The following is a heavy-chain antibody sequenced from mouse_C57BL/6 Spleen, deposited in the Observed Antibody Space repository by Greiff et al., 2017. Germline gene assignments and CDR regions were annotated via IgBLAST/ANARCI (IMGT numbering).Heavy chain of an antibody. V-gene: IGHV5-4*01. J-gene: IGHJ3*01. CDR1: GFTFSSYA. CDR3: ARDAYGNYGAY. CDR2: ISDGGSYT. Sequence: DVKLVESGGGLVKPGGSLKLSCAASGFTFSSYAMSWVRQTPEKRLEWVATISDGGSYTYYPDNVKGRFTISRDNAKNNLYLQMSHLKSEDTAMYYCARDAYGNYGAYWGQGTLVTVSA. D-gene: IGHD2-1*01.